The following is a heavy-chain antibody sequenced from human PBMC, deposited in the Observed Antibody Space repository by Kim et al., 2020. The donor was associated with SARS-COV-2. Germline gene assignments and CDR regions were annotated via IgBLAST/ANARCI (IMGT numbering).Heavy chain of an antibody. J-gene: IGHJ4*02. D-gene: IGHD1-26*01. CDR3: AKTQVKGGATSPGLWCLIDY. V-gene: IGHV3-23*01. Sequence: RFTISRDKSKNTLYLQMNSLRAEDTAVYYCAKTQVKGGATSPGLWCLIDYWGQGTLVTVSS.